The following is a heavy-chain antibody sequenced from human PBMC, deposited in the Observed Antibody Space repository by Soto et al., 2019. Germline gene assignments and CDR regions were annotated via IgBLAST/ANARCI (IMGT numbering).Heavy chain of an antibody. CDR1: GYTFTGYY. J-gene: IGHJ6*02. D-gene: IGHD6-19*01. CDR3: ARTGFSPDSSGWDYYYGMDV. V-gene: IGHV1-2*04. CDR2: INPNSGGT. Sequence: ASVKVSYKASGYTFTGYYIHWVRQAPGQGLEWMGWINPNSGGTNYAQKFQGWVTMTRDTSISTAYMELSRLRSDDTAVYYCARTGFSPDSSGWDYYYGMDVWGQGTTVTVSS.